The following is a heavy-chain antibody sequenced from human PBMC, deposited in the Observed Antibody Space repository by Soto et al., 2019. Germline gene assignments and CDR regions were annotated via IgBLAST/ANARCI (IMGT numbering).Heavy chain of an antibody. V-gene: IGHV3-30-3*01. Sequence: QVQLVESGGGVVQPGRSLRLSCAASGFTFSSYAMHWVRQAPGKGLEWVAFISYDGSNKYYADSVKGRFTISRDNSKNTLYLQMNSLRAEDTAVYYCARDGSPYYYDSSGYYSYYFDYWGQGNLVTVSS. CDR2: ISYDGSNK. CDR1: GFTFSSYA. J-gene: IGHJ4*02. D-gene: IGHD3-22*01. CDR3: ARDGSPYYYDSSGYYSYYFDY.